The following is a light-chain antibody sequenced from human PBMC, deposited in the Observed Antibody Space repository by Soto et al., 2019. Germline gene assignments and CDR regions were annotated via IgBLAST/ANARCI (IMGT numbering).Light chain of an antibody. Sequence: EMVVTQSPVTLSLSPGERATLSCRTSQSPYSTYLAWYQQKPGQAPRLLIYGASDRAAGIPDRFTGSGSGTDFTLTISRLEPEDFAVYYCQRYGTSSSFGGGTKVEIK. CDR1: QSPYSTY. CDR3: QRYGTSSS. CDR2: GAS. J-gene: IGKJ4*01. V-gene: IGKV3-20*01.